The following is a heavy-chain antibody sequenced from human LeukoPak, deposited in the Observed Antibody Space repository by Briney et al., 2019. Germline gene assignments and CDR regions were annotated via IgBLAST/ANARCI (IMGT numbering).Heavy chain of an antibody. CDR2: ISPDGSGT. CDR3: ARLSRITMVRGAMDA. Sequence: GGSLRLSCAASGFTFSNYWMHWVRQAPGKGLVWVSRISPDGSGTNYADSVKGRFTISRDNAKNTLYLQMNSLRAEDTAVYYCARLSRITMVRGAMDAWGQGTPVTVSS. CDR1: GFTFSNYW. D-gene: IGHD3-10*01. J-gene: IGHJ6*02. V-gene: IGHV3-74*01.